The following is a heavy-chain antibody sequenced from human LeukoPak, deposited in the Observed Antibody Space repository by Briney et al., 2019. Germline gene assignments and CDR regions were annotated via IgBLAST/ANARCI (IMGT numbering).Heavy chain of an antibody. CDR1: GFTFGDHS. CDR2: IRSKAYGGTA. V-gene: IGHV3-49*03. Sequence: PGGSLRLSCTASGFTFGDHSVSWFRQAPGKGLEWVGFIRSKAYGGTAEYAASVKGRFTISRDDSKSVAYLQMDSLKTEDTAVYFCASQDPPDCWGQGTLVTVSS. CDR3: ASQDPPDC. J-gene: IGHJ4*02.